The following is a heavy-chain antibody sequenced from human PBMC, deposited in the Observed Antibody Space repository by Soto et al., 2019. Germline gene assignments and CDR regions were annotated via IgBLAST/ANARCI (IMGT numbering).Heavy chain of an antibody. CDR2: IKQDGSAT. CDR1: GFTFSRYW. CDR3: ARYYDFWSDLPYFAN. V-gene: IGHV3-7*01. Sequence: EVQLVESGGGLVQPGGSLRLSCAASGFTFSRYWMSWVRQAPGKGLEWVASIKQDGSATYLVDSVNGRFTISRDNAKNSVYLQMNSLRAEDTAVYYCARYYDFWSDLPYFANLGQGALVTVSS. D-gene: IGHD3-3*01. J-gene: IGHJ4*02.